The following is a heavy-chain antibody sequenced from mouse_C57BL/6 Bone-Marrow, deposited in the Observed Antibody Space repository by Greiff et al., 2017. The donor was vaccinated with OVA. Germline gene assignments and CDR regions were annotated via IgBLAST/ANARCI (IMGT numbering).Heavy chain of an antibody. V-gene: IGHV6-6*01. CDR3: TRYNWDGYFDY. D-gene: IGHD4-1*02. CDR1: GFTFSDAW. J-gene: IGHJ2*01. CDR2: IRNKANNHAT. Sequence: EVQVVESGGGLVQPGGSLKLSCAASGFTFSDAWMDWVRQSPEKGLEWVAEIRNKANNHATYYAESVKGRFTISRDDSKSSVYLQMNSLRAEDTGIYYCTRYNWDGYFDYWGQGTTLTVSS.